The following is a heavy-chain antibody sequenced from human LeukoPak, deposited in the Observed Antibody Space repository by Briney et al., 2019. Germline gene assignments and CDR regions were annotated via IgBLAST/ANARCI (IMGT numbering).Heavy chain of an antibody. CDR1: GASIGSYY. J-gene: IGHJ3*02. CDR3: ATWEQYGGGDVFDI. Sequence: TASETLSLTCSVSGASIGSYYWNWIRQPPGKGLEWIGYVYFSGSTNYNPSLKSRVTISVDTSKNHISLKLRSVTAADTALYYCATWEQYGGGDVFDIWGQGTMVSVSS. CDR2: VYFSGST. V-gene: IGHV4-59*01. D-gene: IGHD1-26*01.